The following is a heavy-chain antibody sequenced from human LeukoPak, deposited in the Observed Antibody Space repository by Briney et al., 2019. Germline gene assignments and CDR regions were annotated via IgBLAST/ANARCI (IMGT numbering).Heavy chain of an antibody. Sequence: GGSLRLSCAASGFTFSSYVMSWVRQAPGKGLEWVSSISSSGGSTYYADSVKGRFTISRDNSKNTLYLQMNSLRAEDTAVYYCARAIYRRAAQNWFDPWGQGTLVTVSS. D-gene: IGHD6-13*01. J-gene: IGHJ5*02. CDR3: ARAIYRRAAQNWFDP. CDR2: ISSSGGST. CDR1: GFTFSSYV. V-gene: IGHV3-23*01.